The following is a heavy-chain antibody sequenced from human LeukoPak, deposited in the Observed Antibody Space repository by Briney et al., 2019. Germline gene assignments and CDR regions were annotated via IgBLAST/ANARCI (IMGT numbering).Heavy chain of an antibody. CDR2: INHSGST. J-gene: IGHJ4*02. Sequence: SETLSLTCTVSGYSISSGYYWGWIRQPPGKGLEWIGEINHSGSTNYNPSLKSRVTISVDTSKNQFSLKLSSVTAADTAVYYCARRAAYYDILTGYYRPIDYWGQGTLVTVSS. D-gene: IGHD3-9*01. V-gene: IGHV4-38-2*02. CDR1: GYSISSGYY. CDR3: ARRAAYYDILTGYYRPIDY.